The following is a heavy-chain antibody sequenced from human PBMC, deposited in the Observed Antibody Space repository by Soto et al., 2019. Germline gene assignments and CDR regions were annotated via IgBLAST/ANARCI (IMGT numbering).Heavy chain of an antibody. V-gene: IGHV4-34*01. CDR1: GGSFSGYY. CDR3: ARQEEYCGSTSCSGWGAFDI. Sequence: SETLSLTCAVYGGSFSGYYWSWIRQPPGKGLEWIGEINHSGSTYYNPSLKSRVTISVDTSKNQFSLKLSSVTAADTAVYYCARQEEYCGSTSCSGWGAFDIWGQGTMVTVSS. CDR2: INHSGST. D-gene: IGHD2-2*01. J-gene: IGHJ3*02.